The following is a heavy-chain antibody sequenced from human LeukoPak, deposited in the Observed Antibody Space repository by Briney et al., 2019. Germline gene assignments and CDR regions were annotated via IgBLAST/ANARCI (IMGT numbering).Heavy chain of an antibody. CDR3: AKGTGGYYGPFDS. V-gene: IGHV3-9*01. D-gene: IGHD3-22*01. CDR2: INWNSGSI. CDR1: GFTFDGFD. Sequence: PGGSLRLSCAASGFTFDGFDLFWVRQAPGKGLEYVSGINWNSGSIDYADSVKGRFTTSRDNAKSSLYLQMNSLRVEDTSVYYCAKGTGGYYGPFDSWGQGTLVTVSS. J-gene: IGHJ4*02.